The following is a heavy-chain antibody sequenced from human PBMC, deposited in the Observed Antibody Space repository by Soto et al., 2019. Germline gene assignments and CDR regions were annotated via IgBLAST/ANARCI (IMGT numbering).Heavy chain of an antibody. CDR3: TSKPMERGDPYYYGMDV. D-gene: IGHD3-10*01. J-gene: IGHJ6*02. V-gene: IGHV3-73*01. CDR1: GFTFSGSA. Sequence: PXXSLRLSCAASGFTFSGSAMHWVRQASGKGLEWVGRIRSKANSYATAYAASVKGRFTISRDDSKNTAYLQMNSLKTEDTAVYYCTSKPMERGDPYYYGMDVWGQGTKVTVSS. CDR2: IRSKANSYAT.